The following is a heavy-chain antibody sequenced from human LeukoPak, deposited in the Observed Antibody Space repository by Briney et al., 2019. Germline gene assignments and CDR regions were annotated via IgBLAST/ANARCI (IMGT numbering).Heavy chain of an antibody. CDR3: ARAVFYGSGSYLDY. CDR1: GYTFTNYG. J-gene: IGHJ4*02. V-gene: IGHV1-18*01. Sequence: ASVKVSCKASGYTFTNYGISWVRQAPGQGLEWMGWISAYTGNTNYAQKLQGRVTMTTDTSTSTAYMELRSLRSDDTAVYYCARAVFYGSGSYLDYWGQGTLVTVSS. D-gene: IGHD3-10*01. CDR2: ISAYTGNT.